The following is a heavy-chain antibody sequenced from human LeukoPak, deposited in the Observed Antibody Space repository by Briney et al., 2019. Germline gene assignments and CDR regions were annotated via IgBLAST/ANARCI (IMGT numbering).Heavy chain of an antibody. V-gene: IGHV4-34*01. CDR1: GGSFSGYY. CDR2: INHSGST. CDR3: ARYYYDSSGYLDY. Sequence: PSETLSLTCAVYGGSFSGYYWSWLRQPPGKGLEWIGEINHSGSTNYNPSLKSRVTISVDTSKNQFSLKLSSVTAADTAVYYCARYYYDSSGYLDYWGQGTLVTVSS. D-gene: IGHD3-22*01. J-gene: IGHJ4*02.